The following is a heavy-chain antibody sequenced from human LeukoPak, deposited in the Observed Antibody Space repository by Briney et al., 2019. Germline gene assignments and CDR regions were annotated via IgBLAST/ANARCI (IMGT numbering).Heavy chain of an antibody. CDR3: TRRELPDEYNWFDP. Sequence: PGGSLRLSCAASGFTFSGSAMHWVRQASGKGLEWVGRIRSKANSYATAYPASVKGRITNYRDESKNTPYLQINSLKTEDTAVYYCTRRELPDEYNWFDPWGQGTLVTVSS. J-gene: IGHJ5*02. CDR1: GFTFSGSA. CDR2: IRSKANSYAT. D-gene: IGHD1-26*01. V-gene: IGHV3-73*01.